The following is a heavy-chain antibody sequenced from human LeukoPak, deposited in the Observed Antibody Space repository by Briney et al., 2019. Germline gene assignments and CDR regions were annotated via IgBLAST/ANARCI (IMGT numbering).Heavy chain of an antibody. CDR3: ARDPYDSSGYWDYFDY. CDR1: GFTFSSYW. D-gene: IGHD3-22*01. J-gene: IGHJ4*02. Sequence: PGGSLRLSWAASGFTFSSYWMHWVRQAPGKGLVWVSRINSDGSSTSYADSVKGRFTISGDNAKNTLYLQMNSLRAEDTAVYYCARDPYDSSGYWDYFDYWGQGTLVTVSS. CDR2: INSDGSST. V-gene: IGHV3-74*01.